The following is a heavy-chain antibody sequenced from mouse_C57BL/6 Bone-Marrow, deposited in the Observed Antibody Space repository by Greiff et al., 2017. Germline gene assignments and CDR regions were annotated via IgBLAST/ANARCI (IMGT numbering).Heavy chain of an antibody. Sequence: QVQLQQPGAELVKPGASVKLSCKASGYTFTSYWMHWVKQRPGQGLEWIGMIHPNSGSTNYNEKFKSKATLTVDKASSTAYMQLRSLTSEDSAVYYCARGGLYPYYFDYWGQGTTLTVSS. J-gene: IGHJ2*01. CDR1: GYTFTSYW. D-gene: IGHD2-12*01. V-gene: IGHV1-64*01. CDR2: IHPNSGST. CDR3: ARGGLYPYYFDY.